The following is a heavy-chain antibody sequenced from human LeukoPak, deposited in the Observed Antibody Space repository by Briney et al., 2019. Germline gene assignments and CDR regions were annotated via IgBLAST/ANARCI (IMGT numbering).Heavy chain of an antibody. J-gene: IGHJ5*02. CDR2: MNPNSGNT. CDR3: ARDQLSRGVWFDP. CDR1: GYTFTSYD. V-gene: IGHV1-8*03. D-gene: IGHD1-1*01. Sequence: ASVKVSCKASGYTFTSYDINWVRQATGQGLEWMGWMNPNSGNTGYAQKFQGRVTITRNTSISTAYMELSSLRSEDTAVYYCARDQLSRGVWFDPWGQGTLVTVSS.